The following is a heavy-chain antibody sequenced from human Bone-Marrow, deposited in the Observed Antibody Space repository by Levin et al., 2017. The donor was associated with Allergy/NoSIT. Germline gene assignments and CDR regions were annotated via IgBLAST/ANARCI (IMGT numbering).Heavy chain of an antibody. J-gene: IGHJ6*02. CDR1: GYTFTDYH. D-gene: IGHD6-13*01. Sequence: ASVKVSCKASGYTFTDYHMNWVRQAPGQGLEWMGRINPNSGGTKYAQKFQGRVTMTRDTSISTAYMELSRLTSDDTAVYYCGRDDIGAVGHHVDVWGQGTTVTVSS. CDR2: INPNSGGT. V-gene: IGHV1-2*06. CDR3: GRDDIGAVGHHVDV.